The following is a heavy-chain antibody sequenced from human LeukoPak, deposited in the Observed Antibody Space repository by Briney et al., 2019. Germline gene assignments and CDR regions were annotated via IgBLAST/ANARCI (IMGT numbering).Heavy chain of an antibody. J-gene: IGHJ6*03. CDR2: LSHSGTT. Sequence: SETLSLTCTVSSYSISSGYYWSWIRQPPGKGLEWIGSLSHSGTTDYNPSLQSRVTISLDTSKSQFSLTLSSVTAADTAVYYCASSGNRRRIRSWYRDDDYSYYYSYIDVWGKGTTVTVSS. CDR3: ASSGNRRRIRSWYRDDDYSYYYSYIDV. D-gene: IGHD6-13*01. CDR1: SYSISSGYY. V-gene: IGHV4-38-2*02.